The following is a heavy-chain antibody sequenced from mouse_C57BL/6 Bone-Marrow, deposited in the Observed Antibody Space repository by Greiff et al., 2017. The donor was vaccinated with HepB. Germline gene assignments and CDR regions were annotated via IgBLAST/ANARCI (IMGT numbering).Heavy chain of an antibody. V-gene: IGHV2-2*01. CDR1: GFSLTSYG. Sequence: VKLVESGPGLVQPSQSLSITCTVSGFSLTSYGVHWVRQSPGKGLEWLGVIGSGGSTDYNAAFISRLSISKDNSKSQVFFKMNSLQADDTAIYYCARKETTVVAKDYAMDYWGQGTSVTVSS. J-gene: IGHJ4*01. D-gene: IGHD1-1*01. CDR2: IGSGGST. CDR3: ARKETTVVAKDYAMDY.